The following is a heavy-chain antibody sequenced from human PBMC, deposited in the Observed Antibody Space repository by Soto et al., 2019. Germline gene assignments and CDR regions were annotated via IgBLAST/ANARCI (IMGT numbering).Heavy chain of an antibody. D-gene: IGHD3-10*01. V-gene: IGHV3-23*01. Sequence: GGSLRLSCVASGFPFIAYAMNWVRQTPWKGLEWVCGIGGSGTTIYCADSVKGRFTISRDNFGNTMYLQMNSVRVEDTAVYYCARSVRPLSSFDPWGQETRVTVS. CDR1: GFPFIAYA. CDR2: IGGSGTTI. J-gene: IGHJ5*02. CDR3: ARSVRPLSSFDP.